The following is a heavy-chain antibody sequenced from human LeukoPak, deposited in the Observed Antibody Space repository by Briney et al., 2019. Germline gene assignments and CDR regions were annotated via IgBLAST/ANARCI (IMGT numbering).Heavy chain of an antibody. Sequence: GRSLRLSCAASGFTFDDYAMHWVRQAPGKGLEWVSGISWNSGSIGYADSVKGRFTISRDNAKNSLYLQMNSLRAEDMALYYCAKGLGGEVVAAPFDPWGQGTLVTVSS. CDR1: GFTFDDYA. D-gene: IGHD2-15*01. J-gene: IGHJ5*02. V-gene: IGHV3-9*03. CDR2: ISWNSGSI. CDR3: AKGLGGEVVAAPFDP.